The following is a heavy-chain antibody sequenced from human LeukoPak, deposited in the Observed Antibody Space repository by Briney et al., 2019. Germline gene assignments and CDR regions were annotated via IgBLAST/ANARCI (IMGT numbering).Heavy chain of an antibody. CDR3: ARDVSEQWLVEGEYGMDV. V-gene: IGHV3-11*01. Sequence: GGSLRLSCAGSGFSVSGSYMSWVRQAPGKGLEWVSYISSSGSTIYYADSVKGRFTISRDNAKNSLYLQMNSLRAEDTAVYYCARDVSEQWLVEGEYGMDVWGQGTTVTVSS. CDR2: ISSSGSTI. J-gene: IGHJ6*02. CDR1: GFSVSGSY. D-gene: IGHD6-19*01.